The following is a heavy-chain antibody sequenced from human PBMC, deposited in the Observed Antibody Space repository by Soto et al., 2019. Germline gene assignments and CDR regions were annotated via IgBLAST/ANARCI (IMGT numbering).Heavy chain of an antibody. J-gene: IGHJ3*02. Sequence: QSGGSLRLSCAASGFTFSSYAMSWVRQAPGKGLEWVSAISGSGGSTYYADSVKGRFTISRDNSKNTLYLQMNSLRAEDTAVYYCAKVGRLRGAFDIWGQGTMVTVSS. CDR2: ISGSGGST. CDR1: GFTFSSYA. CDR3: AKVGRLRGAFDI. D-gene: IGHD4-17*01. V-gene: IGHV3-23*01.